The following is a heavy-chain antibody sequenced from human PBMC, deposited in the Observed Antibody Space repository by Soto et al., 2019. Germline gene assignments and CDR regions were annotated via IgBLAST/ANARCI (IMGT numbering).Heavy chain of an antibody. CDR1: GYRFTSYG. Sequence: AAVKVSCKSSGYRFTSYGLNWLRQAPGQGLEWMGWIDTFKGSTNSAQKFQGRLTLTTDASSSTVFMELGSLTSDDTAVYYCARELGIAMSAMLDAWGQGTLVTV. D-gene: IGHD5-18*01. CDR2: IDTFKGST. J-gene: IGHJ4*02. V-gene: IGHV1-18*01. CDR3: ARELGIAMSAMLDA.